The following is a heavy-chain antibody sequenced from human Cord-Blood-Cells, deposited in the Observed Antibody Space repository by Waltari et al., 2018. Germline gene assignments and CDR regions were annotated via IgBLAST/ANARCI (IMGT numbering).Heavy chain of an antibody. J-gene: IGHJ4*02. V-gene: IGHV4-39*01. CDR2: IYYSGST. CDR1: GGSISSSSYY. D-gene: IGHD2-15*01. CDR3: ARQRWWLNPDY. Sequence: PGLVKPSETLSLTCTVSGGSISSSSYYWGWLRQPPGKGLEWIGSIYYSGSTYYNPSLKSRVTISVDTSKNQFSLKLSSVTAADTAVYYCARQRWWLNPDYWGQGTLVTVSS.